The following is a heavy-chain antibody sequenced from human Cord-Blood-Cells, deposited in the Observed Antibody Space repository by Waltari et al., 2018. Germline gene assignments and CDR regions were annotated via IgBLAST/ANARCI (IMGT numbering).Heavy chain of an antibody. D-gene: IGHD1-1*01. CDR3: ATLERRPYYYGMDV. CDR1: GYTFTDYY. Sequence: EVQLVQSGAEVKKPGATVKISCKVSGYTFTDYYMHWVQQAPGKGLEWMGLVDPEDGETINAEKFEGGVTITADTSTDTAYMERSSLRSEDTAVYYCATLERRPYYYGMDVWGQGTTVTVSS. J-gene: IGHJ6*02. V-gene: IGHV1-69-2*01. CDR2: VDPEDGET.